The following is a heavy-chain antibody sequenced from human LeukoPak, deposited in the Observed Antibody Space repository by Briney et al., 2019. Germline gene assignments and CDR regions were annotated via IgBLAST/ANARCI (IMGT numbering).Heavy chain of an antibody. J-gene: IGHJ3*02. D-gene: IGHD3-22*01. Sequence: GASVKVSCKASGYTFTSYGISWVRQAPGQGLEWMGWISAYNGNTNYAQKLQGRVTMTTDTSTSTAYMELRSLRSDDTAVYYCARESLYYDSSGYYDDAFDIWGQGTMVTVSS. CDR2: ISAYNGNT. CDR3: ARESLYYDSSGYYDDAFDI. V-gene: IGHV1-18*01. CDR1: GYTFTSYG.